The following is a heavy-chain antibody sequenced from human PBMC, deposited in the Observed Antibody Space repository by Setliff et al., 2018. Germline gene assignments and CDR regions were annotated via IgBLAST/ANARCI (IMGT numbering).Heavy chain of an antibody. V-gene: IGHV4-39*07. J-gene: IGHJ6*03. CDR1: GGSISSSSYY. CDR3: ARDLRTGTTVFYYYYYYMDV. Sequence: SETLSLTCTVSGGSISSSSYYWGWIRQPPGKGLEWIGSIYYSGSTYYNPSLKSRVTISVDTSKNQFSLKLSSVTAADTAVYYCARDLRTGTTVFYYYYYYMDVWGKGTTVTVSS. D-gene: IGHD1-7*01. CDR2: IYYSGST.